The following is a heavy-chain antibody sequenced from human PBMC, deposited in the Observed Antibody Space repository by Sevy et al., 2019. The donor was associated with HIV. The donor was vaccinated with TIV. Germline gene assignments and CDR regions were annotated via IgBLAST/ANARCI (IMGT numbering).Heavy chain of an antibody. V-gene: IGHV3-9*01. D-gene: IGHD3-3*01. CDR1: GFTFDDYA. Sequence: GGYLRLSCAASGFTFDDYAMHWVRQAPGKGLEWVSGISWNSGSIGYADSVKGRFTISRDNAKNSLYLQMNSLRAEDTALYYCAKSTYDFWSGLDYYGMDVWGQGTTVTVSS. CDR2: ISWNSGSI. J-gene: IGHJ6*02. CDR3: AKSTYDFWSGLDYYGMDV.